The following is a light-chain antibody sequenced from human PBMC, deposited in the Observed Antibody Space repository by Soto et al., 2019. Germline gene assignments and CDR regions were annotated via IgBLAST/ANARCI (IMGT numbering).Light chain of an antibody. J-gene: IGLJ3*02. CDR3: SSYAGSNNLV. CDR2: EVS. Sequence: QSVLTQPPSAPGSPGQSVTISSTGTSSDVGGYDYVSWYQQHPGKAPKLMIYEVSKRPSGVPDRFSGSKSGNTASLTVSGLQAEDEADYYCSSYAGSNNLVFGGGTKLTVL. CDR1: SSDVGGYDY. V-gene: IGLV2-8*01.